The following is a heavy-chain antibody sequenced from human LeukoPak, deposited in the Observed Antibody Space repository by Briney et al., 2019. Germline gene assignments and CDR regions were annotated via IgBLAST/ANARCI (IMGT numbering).Heavy chain of an antibody. CDR1: GFVFSNYG. CDR2: VRYDGSNE. J-gene: IGHJ4*02. V-gene: IGHV3-30*02. D-gene: IGHD3-22*01. CDR3: AKDSNSGYVSVGPDY. Sequence: GGSLRLSCQTSGFVFSNYGMHWVRQAPGKGLEWVAFVRYDGSNEYYADSVKGRFTISRDNSRNTLYLRMNSLGAEDTGVYSCAKDSNSGYVSVGPDYWGLGTLVTVSS.